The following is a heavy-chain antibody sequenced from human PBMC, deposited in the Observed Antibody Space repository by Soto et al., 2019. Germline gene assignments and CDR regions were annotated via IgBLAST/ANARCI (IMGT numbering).Heavy chain of an antibody. D-gene: IGHD3-9*01. CDR3: AREEHNTSYNDAFDM. CDR1: AFTFTKYL. J-gene: IGHJ3*02. V-gene: IGHV3-7*01. Sequence: GSRGLSCAVSAFTFTKYLMSWVRQVAGNGQEWVANVKQDGSGNNYVDSVTSRLTNTRDKAKKSLYPQMKSRGAEDTALYYCAREEHNTSYNDAFDMWGRGTMVTVSS. CDR2: VKQDGSGN.